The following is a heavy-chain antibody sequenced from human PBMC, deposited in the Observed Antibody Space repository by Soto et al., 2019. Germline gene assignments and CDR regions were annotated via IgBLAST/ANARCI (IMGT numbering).Heavy chain of an antibody. D-gene: IGHD3-10*01. CDR2: MNPNSGNT. CDR3: ARANWLGSGSYYKGDYYYYGMDV. J-gene: IGHJ6*02. V-gene: IGHV1-8*01. Sequence: AGVKVSCKASGYTFTSYDINWVRQATGQGLEWMGWMNPNSGNTGYAQKFQGRVTMTRNTSISTAYMELSSLRSEDTAVYYCARANWLGSGSYYKGDYYYYGMDVWGQGTTVTVSS. CDR1: GYTFTSYD.